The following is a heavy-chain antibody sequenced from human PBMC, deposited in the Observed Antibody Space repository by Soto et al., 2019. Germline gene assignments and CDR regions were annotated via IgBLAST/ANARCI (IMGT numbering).Heavy chain of an antibody. D-gene: IGHD6-13*01. Sequence: PSETLSLTCTVSGGSISSGGYYWSWLRQHPGKSLEWIGYIYYSGSTYYNPSLKSRVTISVDTSKNQFSLKLSSVTAVYMAVYYCARLASSSWYEVDYWGQGTLVTVSS. V-gene: IGHV4-31*03. CDR1: GGSISSGGYY. CDR2: IYYSGST. CDR3: ARLASSSWYEVDY. J-gene: IGHJ4*02.